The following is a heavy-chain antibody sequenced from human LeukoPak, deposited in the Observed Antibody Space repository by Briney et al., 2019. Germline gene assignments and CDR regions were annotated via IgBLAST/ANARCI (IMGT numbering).Heavy chain of an antibody. CDR2: IYYSGST. J-gene: IGHJ4*02. V-gene: IGHV4-59*08. CDR3: ASNLGQWLFSD. D-gene: IGHD5-24*01. Sequence: SETLSLTCTVSGGSISSYYWSWIRQPPGKGLEWIGYIYYSGSTNYNPSLKSRVTISVDTSKNQFSLRLSSVTAADTAVYYCASNLGQWLFSDWGQGTLVTVSP. CDR1: GGSISSYY.